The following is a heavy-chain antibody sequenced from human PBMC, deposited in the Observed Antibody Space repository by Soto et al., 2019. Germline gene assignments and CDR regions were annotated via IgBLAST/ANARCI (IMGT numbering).Heavy chain of an antibody. CDR3: GLYDALFFDF. V-gene: IGHV3-21*01. Sequence: EVRLVESGGGLVTPGGSLRLSCAASGFTFSTFNMNWVRQAPGKGLEWVSSITNSAYTSYADSVKGRFTISRDNAKHSLYLQMNSLRAEDTAVYYCGLYDALFFDFWGQGALVTVSS. J-gene: IGHJ4*02. CDR2: ITNSAYT. D-gene: IGHD2-8*01. CDR1: GFTFSTFN.